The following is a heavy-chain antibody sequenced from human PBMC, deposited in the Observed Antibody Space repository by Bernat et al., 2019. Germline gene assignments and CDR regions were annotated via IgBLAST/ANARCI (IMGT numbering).Heavy chain of an antibody. CDR3: TTHPDGGSGSSWFDP. D-gene: IGHD3-10*01. J-gene: IGHJ5*02. V-gene: IGHV3-73*02. Sequence: EVQLVESGGGLVQPGGSLKLSCAASGFTFSGSAMHRVRQASGKGLEWVGRIRIKSNSYATTYVASVKGRFTISRDDSKNMAYLQMNSLKTEDTAVYYCTTHPDGGSGSSWFDPWGQGTLVTVSS. CDR1: GFTFSGSA. CDR2: IRIKSNSYAT.